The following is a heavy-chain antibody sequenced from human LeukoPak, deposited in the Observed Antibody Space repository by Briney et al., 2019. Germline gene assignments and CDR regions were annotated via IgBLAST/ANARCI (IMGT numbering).Heavy chain of an antibody. CDR1: GFTFGDYA. D-gene: IGHD4-23*01. CDR2: IRSKAYGGTT. Sequence: QTGGSLRLSCTASGFTFGDYAMSWFRQAPGKGLEWVGFIRSKAYGGTTEYAASVKGRFTISRDDSKSIAYLQMNSLKTEDTAVYYCTRIITVVTPYEAAEYFQHWGQGTLVTVSS. J-gene: IGHJ1*01. V-gene: IGHV3-49*03. CDR3: TRIITVVTPYEAAEYFQH.